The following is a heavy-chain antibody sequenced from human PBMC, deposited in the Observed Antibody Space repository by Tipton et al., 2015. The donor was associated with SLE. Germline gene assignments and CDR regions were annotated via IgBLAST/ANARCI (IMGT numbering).Heavy chain of an antibody. CDR1: GFTFSSYG. J-gene: IGHJ4*02. CDR2: IWYDGSNK. V-gene: IGHV3-33*01. D-gene: IGHD3-16*01. CDR3: ARKSAGEMD. Sequence: RSLRLSCEASGFTFSSYGMHWVRQAPGKGLEWVAVIWYDGSNKYYADSVKGRFTISRDNSKNTLYLQMNSLRAEDTAVYYCARKSAGEMDWGQGTLVTVSS.